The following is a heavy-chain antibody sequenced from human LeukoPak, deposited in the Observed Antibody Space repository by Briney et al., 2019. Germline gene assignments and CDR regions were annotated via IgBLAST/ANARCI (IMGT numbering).Heavy chain of an antibody. V-gene: IGHV3-23*01. CDR2: ISGSGDIT. J-gene: IGHJ6*03. CDR3: AKAHLPDYYYMDV. Sequence: GGSLRLSCAASGFTFSAYVMSWVRQAPGKGLEGVSHISGSGDITYYADSVKGRFTISRDNSKNTLYLKMNSLRAEDTAVYYCAKAHLPDYYYMDVWGKGTTVTVSS. CDR1: GFTFSAYV.